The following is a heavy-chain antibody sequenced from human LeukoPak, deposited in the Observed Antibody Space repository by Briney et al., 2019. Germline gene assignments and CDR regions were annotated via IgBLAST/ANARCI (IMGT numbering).Heavy chain of an antibody. D-gene: IGHD2-8*01. CDR1: GYTFTTYY. CDR3: ARDETIVLMVYATHLGY. V-gene: IGHV1-46*01. CDR2: INPSGGST. Sequence: ASVKVSCKASGYTFTTYYMHWVRQAPGQGLEWMGIINPSGGSTIYAQNFQGRVTTTRDTSTSTVYMELSSLRSEDTAVYYCARDETIVLMVYATHLGYWGQGTLVTVSS. J-gene: IGHJ4*02.